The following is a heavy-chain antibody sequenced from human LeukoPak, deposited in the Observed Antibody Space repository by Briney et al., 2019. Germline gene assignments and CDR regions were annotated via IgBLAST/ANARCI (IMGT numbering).Heavy chain of an antibody. CDR2: IYSGGST. D-gene: IGHD6-6*01. V-gene: IGHV3-53*01. CDR3: ARVVRPSSYFDY. CDR1: GFTVSNNY. J-gene: IGHJ4*02. Sequence: GGSLKLSCAASGFTVSNNYMSWVRQAPGKGLEWVSVIYSGGSTNYADSVKGRFTISRDNSKNTMYLRMNSLRVEDTAVYYCARVVRPSSYFDYWGQGTLVTVSS.